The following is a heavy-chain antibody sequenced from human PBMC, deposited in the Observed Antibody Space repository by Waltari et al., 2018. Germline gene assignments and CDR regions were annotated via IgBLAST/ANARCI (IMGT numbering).Heavy chain of an antibody. CDR1: GDSISRSSYY. V-gene: IGHV4-39*01. D-gene: IGHD5-12*01. Sequence: QLQLQESGPGLVKPSETRSLTCTVSGDSISRSSYYWGWIRQSPGKGLEWIGSIYYSGSTDYNPTLKSRVTISGDTSKNQFSLKLSSVTAADTAVYYCARHWKKSGYRFDPWGQGTLVTVSS. CDR3: ARHWKKSGYRFDP. J-gene: IGHJ5*02. CDR2: IYYSGST.